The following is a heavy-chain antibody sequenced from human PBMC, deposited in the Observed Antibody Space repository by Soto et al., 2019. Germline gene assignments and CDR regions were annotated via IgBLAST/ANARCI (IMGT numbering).Heavy chain of an antibody. CDR1: GGSIRTGGYY. CDR2: IYYSGAT. D-gene: IGHD3-16*02. Sequence: SETLSLTCTVSGGSIRTGGYYWSWIRQHPGKGLEWIGCIYYSGATYYNPSLKSRVTISVDTSKNQFSLQLTSLTAADTAVYYCERDGGIVGGYYLDYWRQGTLVTVSS. CDR3: ERDGGIVGGYYLDY. J-gene: IGHJ4*02. V-gene: IGHV4-31*02.